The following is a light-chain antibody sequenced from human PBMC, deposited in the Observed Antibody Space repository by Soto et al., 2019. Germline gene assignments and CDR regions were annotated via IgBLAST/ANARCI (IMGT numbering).Light chain of an antibody. CDR2: DAS. V-gene: IGKV3-11*01. J-gene: IGKJ1*01. Sequence: EIVLTQSPATLSLSPGERATLSCRASQSVSSTYLAWYRHKPGQAPRLLIFDASQRATGIPARFRGSGSGTDFTLSISSLEPEDFAVYYCQQRTDRPPWTFGQGTKVDI. CDR1: QSVSSTY. CDR3: QQRTDRPPWT.